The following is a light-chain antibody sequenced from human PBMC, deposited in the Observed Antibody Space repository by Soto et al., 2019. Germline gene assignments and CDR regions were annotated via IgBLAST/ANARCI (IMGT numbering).Light chain of an antibody. CDR3: QQYDSYSWT. CDR1: QTISSW. V-gene: IGKV1-5*01. CDR2: DVS. Sequence: DIQITQSPSTLSTSVGDRGTITGRASQTISSWLAWYQQKPGKTPKLLIYDVSSLESGLPSRFSGSGSGTEFILTISSLQPDDFATYYCQQYDSYSWTFGQGTKVDI. J-gene: IGKJ1*01.